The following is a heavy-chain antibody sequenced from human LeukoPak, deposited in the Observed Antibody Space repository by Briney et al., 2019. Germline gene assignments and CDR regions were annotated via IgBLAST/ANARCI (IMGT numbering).Heavy chain of an antibody. CDR1: KFTFHNYG. Sequence: GGALRLSCTPPKFTFHNYGLTWVRPAPGKELERVSSISGSGAQYATSVPGRFTISTDNSKNTLYLQMNSLRAGDPAVYYCAKDPNGDYIGAFDIWGQGTMVTVSS. D-gene: IGHD4-17*01. V-gene: IGHV3-23*01. CDR2: ISGSGA. CDR3: AKDPNGDYIGAFDI. J-gene: IGHJ3*02.